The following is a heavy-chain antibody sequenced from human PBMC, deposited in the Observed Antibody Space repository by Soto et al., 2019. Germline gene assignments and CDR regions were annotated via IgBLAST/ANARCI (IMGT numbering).Heavy chain of an antibody. J-gene: IGHJ4*02. V-gene: IGHV1-2*04. CDR1: GYTFTVYY. Sequence: GASVKVSCKASGYTFTVYYMHWVRQAPGQGLEWMGWINPNSGGTNYAQKFQGWVTMTRDTSISTAYMELSRLRSDDTAVYYCARDLHPYYFDYWGQGTLVTVSS. CDR2: INPNSGGT. CDR3: ARDLHPYYFDY.